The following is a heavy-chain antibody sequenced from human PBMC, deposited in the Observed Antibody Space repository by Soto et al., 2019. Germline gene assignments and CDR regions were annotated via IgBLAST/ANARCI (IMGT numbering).Heavy chain of an antibody. V-gene: IGHV4-61*01. CDR1: GGSVSSGSYH. Sequence: QVQLQESGPGLVKPSETLSLTCTVSGGSVSSGSYHWSWIRQPPGKGLEWIGYIFFTGSTNYNPSLKSRVTISVDTSKNQFSLKLRSVTAADTAVYYCARDGLGMDVWGQGTTVTVSS. CDR2: IFFTGST. J-gene: IGHJ6*02. CDR3: ARDGLGMDV.